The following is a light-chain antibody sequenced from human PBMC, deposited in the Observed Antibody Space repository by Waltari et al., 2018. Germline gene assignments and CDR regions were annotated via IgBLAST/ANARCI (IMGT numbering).Light chain of an antibody. CDR2: DVS. CDR1: ASYIGEYYY. Sequence: QSALTQPASVSGSPGQSITISCTGTASYIGEYYYVSWYQQHPGRAPKMIVYDVSDRPSGVSDRFSGSKSGSTASLTISGLQADDEANYYCCSYSRTSSLVLFGGGTKVTVL. V-gene: IGLV2-14*03. J-gene: IGLJ2*01. CDR3: CSYSRTSSLVL.